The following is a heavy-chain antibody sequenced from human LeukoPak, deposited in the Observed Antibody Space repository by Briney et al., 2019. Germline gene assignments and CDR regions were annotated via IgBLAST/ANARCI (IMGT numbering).Heavy chain of an antibody. Sequence: GGSLRLSCAASGFTFSSYGMHWVRHAPGTGLEWVAVISYDGSNKYYADSVKGRFTISRDNSKNTLYLQINSLRAEDTAVYYCAKDDIYYDPPSYYFDYWGQGTLVTVSS. D-gene: IGHD3-3*01. CDR1: GFTFSSYG. CDR3: AKDDIYYDPPSYYFDY. J-gene: IGHJ4*02. CDR2: ISYDGSNK. V-gene: IGHV3-30*18.